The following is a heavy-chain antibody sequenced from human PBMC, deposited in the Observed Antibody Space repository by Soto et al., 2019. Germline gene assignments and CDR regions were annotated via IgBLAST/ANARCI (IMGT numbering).Heavy chain of an antibody. CDR1: GFNFSLYA. CDR3: AKDKPLTSLGYSFDL. D-gene: IGHD3-16*01. CDR2: ITRVGGNT. Sequence: EVQLLESGGGLIQPGGSLRLSCVASGFNFSLYAINWVRQAPGKGVEWVSTITRVGGNTYYADSVQGRFTMSRDNSVNTLYLQMNSLRVDDTDVYYCAKDKPLTSLGYSFDLWGQGTLGTVSS. J-gene: IGHJ4*02. V-gene: IGHV3-23*01.